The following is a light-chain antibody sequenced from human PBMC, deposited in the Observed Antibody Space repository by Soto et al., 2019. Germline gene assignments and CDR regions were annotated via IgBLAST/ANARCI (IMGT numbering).Light chain of an antibody. J-gene: IGKJ5*01. V-gene: IGKV1-39*01. CDR2: AAS. Sequence: DIQMTQSPSSLSASVEDRVIITFRASLSISTYLNWYQQKSGKAPKLLIYAASTLRSGVPSRFSGSGFGTDFTLTITSLQPEDSATYFCQQGSTPPLTFGQGTRLEIK. CDR3: QQGSTPPLT. CDR1: LSISTY.